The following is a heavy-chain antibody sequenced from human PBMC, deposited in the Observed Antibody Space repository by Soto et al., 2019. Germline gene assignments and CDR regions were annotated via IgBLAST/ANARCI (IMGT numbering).Heavy chain of an antibody. J-gene: IGHJ4*02. CDR2: ISAGGGRT. CDR1: GFTFTSHT. V-gene: IGHV3-23*01. D-gene: IGHD2-21*02. CDR3: AKISAFCGGDCPTNN. Sequence: PGGSLRLSCAASGFTFTSHTLTWVRQAPGKGLEWVSGISAGGGRTYYADSVKGRFTISRDNSKNTLYLQMNSLTAEDTAIYYCAKISAFCGGDCPTNNWGQGTLVTVS.